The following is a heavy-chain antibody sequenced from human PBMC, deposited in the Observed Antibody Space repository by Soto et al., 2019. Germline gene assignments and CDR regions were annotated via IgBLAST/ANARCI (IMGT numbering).Heavy chain of an antibody. Sequence: EVQLVESGGVVVQPGGSLRLSCAASGSTFDDYTMHWVRQAPGKGLEWVSLISWDGGSTYYADSVKGRFTISRDNSKNSLYLQMNSLRTEDTALYYCAKGTLGGFDYWGQGTLVTVSS. V-gene: IGHV3-43*01. CDR3: AKGTLGGFDY. J-gene: IGHJ4*02. CDR1: GSTFDDYT. CDR2: ISWDGGST.